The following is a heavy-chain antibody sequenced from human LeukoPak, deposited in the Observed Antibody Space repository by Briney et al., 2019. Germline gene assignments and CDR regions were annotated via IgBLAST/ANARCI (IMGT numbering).Heavy chain of an antibody. V-gene: IGHV4-30-2*01. CDR1: GFTFSNYA. Sequence: LRLSCAASGFTFSNYAMSWIRQPPGKGPEWIGYIYRSGSTSYKPSLKSRLSITIDKSKNQFSLNLRSVTAADTAFYYCARGGGFYGSGTTHFDYWGQGTLATVSS. D-gene: IGHD3-10*01. CDR3: ARGGGFYGSGTTHFDY. J-gene: IGHJ4*02. CDR2: IYRSGST.